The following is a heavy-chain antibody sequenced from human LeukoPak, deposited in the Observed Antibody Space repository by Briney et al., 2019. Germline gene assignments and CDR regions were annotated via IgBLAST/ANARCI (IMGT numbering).Heavy chain of an antibody. D-gene: IGHD3-10*01. Sequence: GESLRLSCAASDFSFITYAMSWVRQAPGKGLEWVSTISGGGDATYYADSVKGRFTISRDNSKNTLYLQMNSLRVEDTAVYYCARDSSMLRGPLVIYYFDFWGQGTLVTVSS. V-gene: IGHV3-23*01. CDR3: ARDSSMLRGPLVIYYFDF. CDR2: ISGGGDAT. CDR1: DFSFITYA. J-gene: IGHJ4*02.